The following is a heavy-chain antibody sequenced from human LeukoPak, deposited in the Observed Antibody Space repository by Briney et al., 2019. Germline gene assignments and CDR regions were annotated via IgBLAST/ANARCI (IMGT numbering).Heavy chain of an antibody. J-gene: IGHJ4*02. CDR3: ARGVTYYYGSGSHPNPNGVDY. D-gene: IGHD3-10*01. V-gene: IGHV3-33*01. Sequence: HPGGSLRLSCAASGFTFSSYGMYWVRQAPGKGLEWVAVIWYDGSNKYYADSVKGRFTISRDNSKNTLYLQMNSLRAEDTAVYYCARGVTYYYGSGSHPNPNGVDYWGQGTLVTVSS. CDR2: IWYDGSNK. CDR1: GFTFSSYG.